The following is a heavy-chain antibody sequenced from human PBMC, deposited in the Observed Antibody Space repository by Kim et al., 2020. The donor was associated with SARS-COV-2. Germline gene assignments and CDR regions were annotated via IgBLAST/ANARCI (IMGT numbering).Heavy chain of an antibody. CDR3: TATRAY. V-gene: IGHV3-15*01. Sequence: GGSLRLSCAASGFTVSDGWMSWVCQAPGKGLEWVGRIKNKADGGATDHAAPVKGRFIISRDDSKNTLYLEMNSLKTEDTAIYYCTATRAYWGQGTLVTVSS. J-gene: IGHJ4*02. CDR1: GFTVSDGW. D-gene: IGHD1-26*01. CDR2: IKNKADGGAT.